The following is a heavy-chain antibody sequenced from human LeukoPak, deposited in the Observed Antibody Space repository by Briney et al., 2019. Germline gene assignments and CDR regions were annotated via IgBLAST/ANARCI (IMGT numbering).Heavy chain of an antibody. CDR2: IYSGGNT. CDR3: ARDSDYYGMDV. J-gene: IGHJ6*02. V-gene: IGHV3-53*01. Sequence: PGGSLRLSCAASGFTVSSNYMSWVRQAPGKGPEWVSVIYSGGNTHYADSVKGRFTISRDNSKNTLYLQMNSLRAEDTAVYYCARDSDYYGMDVWGQGTTVTVSS. CDR1: GFTVSSNY.